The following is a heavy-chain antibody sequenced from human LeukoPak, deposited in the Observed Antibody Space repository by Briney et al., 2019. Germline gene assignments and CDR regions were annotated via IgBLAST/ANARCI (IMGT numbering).Heavy chain of an antibody. CDR3: ARSRGRYCSSTSCYVDWFDP. V-gene: IGHV4-31*03. CDR2: IYYSGST. Sequence: SETLFLTCTVSGGSISSGGYYWSRIRQHPGEGLEWIGYIYYSGSTYYNPSLKSRVTISVDTSKNQFSLKLSSVTAADTAVYYCARSRGRYCSSTSCYVDWFDPWGQGTLVTVSS. D-gene: IGHD2-2*01. CDR1: GGSISSGGYY. J-gene: IGHJ5*02.